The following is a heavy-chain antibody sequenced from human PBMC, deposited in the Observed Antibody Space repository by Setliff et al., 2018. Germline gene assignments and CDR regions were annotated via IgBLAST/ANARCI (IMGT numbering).Heavy chain of an antibody. CDR1: GFTFSDYW. V-gene: IGHV3-7*03. CDR3: AGGRGWRFDD. Sequence: PSETLSLSCVGSGFTFSDYWMSWVRQAPGKGLEWVAIIKQDGSETVYADSVKGRLTISGDNDKNSLYLQMNSLRGEDTAVDYCAGGRGWRFDDWGQGTLVTVSS. J-gene: IGHJ4*02. CDR2: IKQDGSET. D-gene: IGHD6-19*01.